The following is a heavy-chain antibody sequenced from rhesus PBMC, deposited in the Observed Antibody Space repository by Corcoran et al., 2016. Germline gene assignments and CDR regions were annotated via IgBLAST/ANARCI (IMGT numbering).Heavy chain of an antibody. V-gene: IGHV4-173*01. CDR1: GGSISSNY. D-gene: IGHD4-23*01. CDR3: ARDTVTTLLYWYFDL. CDR2: ISGSGGST. Sequence: QLQLQESGPGLVKPSETLSLTCAVSGGSISSNYWSWIRQPPGKGLEWIGRISGSGGSTDYNPSLKSRVTISTDTSKKQFSLKLSSVTAADTAVYYCARDTVTTLLYWYFDLWGPGTPITISS. J-gene: IGHJ2*01.